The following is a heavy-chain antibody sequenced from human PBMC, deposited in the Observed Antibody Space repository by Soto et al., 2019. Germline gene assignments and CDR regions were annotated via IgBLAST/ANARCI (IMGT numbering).Heavy chain of an antibody. CDR3: ASYSSGWYTHAFDI. D-gene: IGHD6-19*01. Sequence: SETLSLTCTVSGGSISSSSYYWGWIRQPPGKGLEWIGSIYYSGSTYYNPSLKSRVTISVDTSKNQFSLKLSSVTAADTAVYYCASYSSGWYTHAFDIWGQGTMVTVSS. V-gene: IGHV4-39*01. CDR1: GGSISSSSYY. J-gene: IGHJ3*02. CDR2: IYYSGST.